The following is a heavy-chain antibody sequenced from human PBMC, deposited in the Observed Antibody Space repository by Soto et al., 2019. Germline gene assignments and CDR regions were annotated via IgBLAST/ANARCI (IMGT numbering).Heavy chain of an antibody. D-gene: IGHD5-12*01. CDR2: INHSGST. CDR1: GGSLSDYS. J-gene: IGHJ4*02. V-gene: IGHV4-34*02. Sequence: QVQLQQWGAGLLKPSETLSLRCAVYGGSLSDYSWTWIRQPPGKGLEWIGEINHSGSTKYNPSLKSRVPISVDTSKNQISLILTSVTAADTAVYRCARGGGNSGYFFDYWGRGTLVTVSS. CDR3: ARGGGNSGYFFDY.